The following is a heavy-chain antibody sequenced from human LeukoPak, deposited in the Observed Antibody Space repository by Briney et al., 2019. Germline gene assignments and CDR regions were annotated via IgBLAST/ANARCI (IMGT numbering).Heavy chain of an antibody. CDR1: GFTFSSYW. V-gene: IGHV3-7*03. CDR2: IKQDGSEE. CDR3: ARCQYYYGSGSYYHFDY. Sequence: GGSLRLSCAASGFTFSSYWMSWVRQAPGKGLEWVANIKQDGSEEYYVDSVKGRFTISRDNSKNTLYLQMNSLRAEDTAVYYCARCQYYYGSGSYYHFDYWGQGTLVTVSS. D-gene: IGHD3-10*01. J-gene: IGHJ4*02.